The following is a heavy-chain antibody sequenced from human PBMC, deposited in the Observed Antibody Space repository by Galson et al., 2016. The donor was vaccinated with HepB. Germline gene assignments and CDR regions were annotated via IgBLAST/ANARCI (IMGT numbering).Heavy chain of an antibody. CDR3: AKDVDTAMVPDAFDI. J-gene: IGHJ3*02. D-gene: IGHD5-18*01. CDR1: GFTFISYA. CDR2: ISGTGGTT. V-gene: IGHV3-23*01. Sequence: SLRLSCAVSGFTFISYAMSWVRQAPGKRLEWVSAISGTGGTTYYADYVPGRFTISRDNSKNTLYLQMNSLRADDTAVYYCAKDVDTAMVPDAFDIWGQGTMVTVSS.